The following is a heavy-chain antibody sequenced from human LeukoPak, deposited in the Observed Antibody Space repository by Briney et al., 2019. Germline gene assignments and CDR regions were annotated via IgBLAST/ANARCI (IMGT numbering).Heavy chain of an antibody. V-gene: IGHV3-74*01. CDR1: GFTFSSYW. CDR2: INSDGSGT. J-gene: IGHJ6*03. Sequence: PGGSLGLSCAASGFTFSSYWMHWVRQAPGKGLVWVSRINSDGSGTTYADSVKGRFTISRDNAKNTLYLQMNSLRAEDTAVYYCARGPRSPNNYYMDVWGKGTMVTVSS. CDR3: ARGPRSPNNYYMDV.